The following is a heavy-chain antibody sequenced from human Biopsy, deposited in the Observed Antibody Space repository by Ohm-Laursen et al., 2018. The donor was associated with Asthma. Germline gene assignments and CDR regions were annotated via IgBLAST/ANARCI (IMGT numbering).Heavy chain of an antibody. V-gene: IGHV1-69*01. CDR3: ARKAGSCISRTCYSLDF. D-gene: IGHD2-2*01. Sequence: GSSVKVSCKSLGGTFNTYVIGWVRQAPGQGLEWMGGINSVFGTTTYPQKFQDRVTITADDSTSTVYMELSSLRSEDTAVYYCARKAGSCISRTCYSLDFWGQGTLVPVSS. J-gene: IGHJ4*02. CDR2: INSVFGTT. CDR1: GGTFNTYV.